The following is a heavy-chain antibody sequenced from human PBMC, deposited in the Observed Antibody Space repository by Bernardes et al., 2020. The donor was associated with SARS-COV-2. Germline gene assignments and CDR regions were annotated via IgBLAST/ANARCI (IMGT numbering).Heavy chain of an antibody. J-gene: IGHJ3*02. CDR2: IKSKTDGGTT. D-gene: IGHD2-21*01. V-gene: IGHV3-15*01. CDR1: GFTFSNAW. CDR3: TTDFGIVVVIAIPGDI. Sequence: GGSLRLSCAASGFTFSNAWMSWVRQAPGKGLEWVGRIKSKTDGGTTDYAAPVKGRFTISRDDSKNTLYLQMNSLKTEDTAVYYCTTDFGIVVVIAIPGDIWGQGTMVTVSS.